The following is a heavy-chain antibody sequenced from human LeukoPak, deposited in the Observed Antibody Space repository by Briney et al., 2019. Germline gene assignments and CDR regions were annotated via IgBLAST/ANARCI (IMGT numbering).Heavy chain of an antibody. CDR3: ARGLGCSSTSCSHWFDP. Sequence: SETLSLTCAVYGGSSSGYYWSWIRQPPGKGLEWIGEINHSGSTNYNPSLKSRVTISVDTSKNQFSLKLSSVTAADTAVYYCARGLGCSSTSCSHWFDPWGQGTLVTVSS. D-gene: IGHD2-2*01. J-gene: IGHJ5*02. V-gene: IGHV4-34*01. CDR2: INHSGST. CDR1: GGSSSGYY.